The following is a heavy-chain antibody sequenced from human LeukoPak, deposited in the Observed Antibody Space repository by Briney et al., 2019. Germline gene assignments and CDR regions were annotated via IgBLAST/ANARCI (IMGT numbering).Heavy chain of an antibody. D-gene: IGHD3-9*01. CDR2: IYYSGST. CDR3: ARRKYYDILTGYYVDRAFPLDY. CDR1: GGSISSSSYY. Sequence: SETLSLTCTVSGGSISSSSYYWGWIRQPPGKGLEWIGSIYYSGSTYYNPSLKSRVTISVDTSKNQFSLKLSSVTAADTAVYYCARRKYYDILTGYYVDRAFPLDYWGQGTLVTVSS. J-gene: IGHJ4*02. V-gene: IGHV4-39*07.